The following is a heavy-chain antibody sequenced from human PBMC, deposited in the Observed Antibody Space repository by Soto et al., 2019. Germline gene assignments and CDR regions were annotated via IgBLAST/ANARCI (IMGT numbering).Heavy chain of an antibody. Sequence: SETLSLTGAVSGGSISSSNWWSWVRRPPGKGLEWIGEIYHSGSTNYNPSLKSRVTISVDKSKNQFSLKLSSVTAADTAVYYCAREVEWELLPVAFDIWGQGTMVTVSS. J-gene: IGHJ3*02. D-gene: IGHD1-26*01. CDR1: GGSISSSNW. CDR2: IYHSGST. V-gene: IGHV4-4*02. CDR3: AREVEWELLPVAFDI.